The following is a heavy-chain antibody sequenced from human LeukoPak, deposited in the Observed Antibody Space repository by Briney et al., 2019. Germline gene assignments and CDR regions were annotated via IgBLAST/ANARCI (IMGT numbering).Heavy chain of an antibody. CDR2: ISGSGGST. Sequence: RGTLRLSCAASGFTFSSSGMSWGRQAPGKGLEWVSAISGSGGSTYYAESVKGRFTISSDNSSKPRYVQMKSLRAGETVLYYCAKGGSAVAGTDGYYYYYYYMDVWGKGTTVTISS. CDR3: AKGGSAVAGTDGYYYYYYYMDV. D-gene: IGHD6-19*01. J-gene: IGHJ6*03. V-gene: IGHV3-23*01. CDR1: GFTFSSSG.